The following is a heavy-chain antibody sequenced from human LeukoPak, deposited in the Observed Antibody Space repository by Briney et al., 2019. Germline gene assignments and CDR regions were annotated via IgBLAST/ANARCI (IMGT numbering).Heavy chain of an antibody. D-gene: IGHD5-18*01. V-gene: IGHV1-8*01. CDR2: MNPNSGNT. Sequence: ASVKVSCKASGHTFTSYDINWVRQATGQGLEWMGWMNPNSGNTGYAQKFQGRVTMTRNTSISTAYMELSSLRSEDTAVYYCARGIWGSYGSHDAFDIWGQGTMVTVSS. CDR1: GHTFTSYD. CDR3: ARGIWGSYGSHDAFDI. J-gene: IGHJ3*02.